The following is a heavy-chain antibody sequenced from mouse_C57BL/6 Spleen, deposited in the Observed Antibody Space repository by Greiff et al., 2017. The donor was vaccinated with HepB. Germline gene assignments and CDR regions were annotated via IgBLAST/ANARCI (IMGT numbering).Heavy chain of an antibody. Sequence: QVQLKESGPELVKPGASVKISCKASGYAFSSSWMNWVKQRPGKGLEWIGRIYPGDGDTNYNGKFKGKATLTADKSSSTAYMQLSSLTSEDSAVYFCAREDLVIMHPFAYWGQGTLVTVSA. CDR3: AREDLVIMHPFAY. V-gene: IGHV1-82*01. CDR1: GYAFSSSW. J-gene: IGHJ3*01. CDR2: IYPGDGDT. D-gene: IGHD6-5*01.